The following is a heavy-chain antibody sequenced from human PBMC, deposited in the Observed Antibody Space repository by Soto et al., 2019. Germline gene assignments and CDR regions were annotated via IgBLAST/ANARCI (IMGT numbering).Heavy chain of an antibody. J-gene: IGHJ4*02. D-gene: IGHD1-26*01. V-gene: IGHV3-23*01. CDR2: IGGSGIST. Sequence: PGGSLRLSCAASGFSFSDYAMSWVCQGLGKGLERVSGIGGSGISTYYPDSVKGRFTISRDNSKNTLYLQMTSLRAEDTAIYYCAKLRIVGAIDYFDYRGQATVVTVSS. CDR3: AKLRIVGAIDYFDY. CDR1: GFSFSDYA.